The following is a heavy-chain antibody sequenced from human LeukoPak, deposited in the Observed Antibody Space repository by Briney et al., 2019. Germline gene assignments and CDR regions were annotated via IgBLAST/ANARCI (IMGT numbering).Heavy chain of an antibody. CDR1: GFTFSDYG. D-gene: IGHD6-13*01. J-gene: IGHJ3*02. V-gene: IGHV3-23*01. CDR2: ISSTGGTT. CDR3: AKVSFSSWPGKDAFDI. Sequence: GGSLRLSCAASGFTFSDYGMSWVRQAPGKGLEWISSISSTGGTTYYADSVKGRFTISRDNSKNTLYLQMNSLRAEDTAVYYCAKVSFSSWPGKDAFDIWGQGTMVTVSS.